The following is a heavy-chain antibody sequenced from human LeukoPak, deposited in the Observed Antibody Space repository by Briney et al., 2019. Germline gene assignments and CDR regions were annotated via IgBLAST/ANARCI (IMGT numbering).Heavy chain of an antibody. CDR2: IYHSGST. CDR1: GGSISSSNW. CDR3: ARVRGYSYGFRNWFDP. V-gene: IGHV4-4*02. Sequence: PSETLSLTCAVSGGSISSSNWWSWVRQPPGKGLEWIGEIYHSGSTNYNPSLKSRVTISVDKSKNQFSLKLSSVTAADTAVYYCARVRGYSYGFRNWFDPWGQGTLVTVSS. D-gene: IGHD5-18*01. J-gene: IGHJ5*02.